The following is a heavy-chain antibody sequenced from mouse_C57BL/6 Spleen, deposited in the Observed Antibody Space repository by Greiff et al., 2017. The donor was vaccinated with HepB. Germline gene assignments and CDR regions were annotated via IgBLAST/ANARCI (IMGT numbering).Heavy chain of an antibody. D-gene: IGHD1-1*01. V-gene: IGHV1-64*01. CDR1: GYTFTSYW. J-gene: IGHJ3*01. Sequence: QVQLQQPGAELVKPGASVKLSCKASGYTFTSYWMHWVKQRPGQGLEWIGMIHPNSGSTNYNEKFKSKATLTVDKSSSTAYMQLSSLTSEDSAVYSGTIYYDEDEGAFADWGQGTLVTVSA. CDR3: TIYYDEDEGAFAD. CDR2: IHPNSGST.